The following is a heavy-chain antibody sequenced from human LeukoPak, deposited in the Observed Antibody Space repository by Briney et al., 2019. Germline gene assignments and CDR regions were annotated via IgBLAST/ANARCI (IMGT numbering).Heavy chain of an antibody. Sequence: ASVKVSCNASGYTFTGYYMHWVRQAPGQGLEWMGWINPYSGGTNYAQKFLGRVTMTRDTSISTAYMELTRLRSDDTAVYYCARAYSGYDCDYWGQGTLVTVSS. CDR2: INPYSGGT. D-gene: IGHD5-12*01. V-gene: IGHV1-2*02. J-gene: IGHJ4*02. CDR1: GYTFTGYY. CDR3: ARAYSGYDCDY.